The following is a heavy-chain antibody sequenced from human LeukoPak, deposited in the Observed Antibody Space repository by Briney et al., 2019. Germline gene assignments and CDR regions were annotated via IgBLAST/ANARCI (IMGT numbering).Heavy chain of an antibody. Sequence: GGSLRLSCAASGFTFSSYSMNWVRQAPGKGLEWVSSISSSSSYIYYADSVKGRFTISRDNAKNSLYLQMNSLRAEDTAVYYRARSIAAGGPFGVRKSPFDYRGQGTLVNVSS. D-gene: IGHD6-6*01. V-gene: IGHV3-21*01. CDR2: ISSSSSYI. CDR1: GFTFSSYS. CDR3: ARSIAAGGPFGVRKSPFDY. J-gene: IGHJ4*02.